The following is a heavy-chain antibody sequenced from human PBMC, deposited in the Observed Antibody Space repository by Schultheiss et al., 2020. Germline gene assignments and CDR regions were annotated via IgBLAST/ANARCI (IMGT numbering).Heavy chain of an antibody. J-gene: IGHJ4*02. CDR2: IYYSGGT. V-gene: IGHV4-31*03. CDR1: GGSISSGGYY. Sequence: SQTLSLTCTVSGGSISSGGYYWSWIRQHPGKGLEWIGYIYYSGGTNYNPSLKSRVTISVDTSKNQFSLKLSSVTAADTAVYYCARLRGWELARFDYWGQGTLVTVSS. CDR3: ARLRGWELARFDY. D-gene: IGHD1-26*01.